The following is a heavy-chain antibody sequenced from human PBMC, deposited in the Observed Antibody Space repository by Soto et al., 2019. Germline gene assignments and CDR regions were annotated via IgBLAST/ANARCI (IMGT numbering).Heavy chain of an antibody. Sequence: PGESLKISCQGSGYSFTSSWISWVRQMPGEGLEWMGRIDPSDSYINYSPSFQGRVTISADKSISTAYLQWSSLKASDTAMYYCARRRSSSSFFYDSWGQGTLVTVSS. D-gene: IGHD6-6*01. CDR3: ARRRSSSSFFYDS. V-gene: IGHV5-10-1*01. J-gene: IGHJ4*02. CDR2: IDPSDSYI. CDR1: GYSFTSSW.